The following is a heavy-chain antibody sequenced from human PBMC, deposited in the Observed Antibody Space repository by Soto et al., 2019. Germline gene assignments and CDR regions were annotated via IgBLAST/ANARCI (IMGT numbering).Heavy chain of an antibody. D-gene: IGHD3-22*01. J-gene: IGHJ4*02. CDR3: AKAHQDSSGSYFDD. CDR2: LSGIGGST. Sequence: PGGSLRLSCAASGFTFSSYAMSWVRQAPGKGLEWVSALSGIGGSTYYADSLTGRFTISRDNSKNTLYLQMNSLRAEDTAVYYCAKAHQDSSGSYFDDWGQGTLVTVSS. CDR1: GFTFSSYA. V-gene: IGHV3-23*01.